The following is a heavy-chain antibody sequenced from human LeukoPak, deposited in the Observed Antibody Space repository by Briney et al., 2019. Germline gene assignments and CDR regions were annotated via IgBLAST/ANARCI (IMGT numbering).Heavy chain of an antibody. CDR3: AELGITMIGGV. J-gene: IGHJ6*04. V-gene: IGHV3-53*01. CDR1: GFTVSSND. CDR2: IYSGGST. Sequence: GGSLRLSCAASGFTVSSNDMGWVRQAPGKGLECISVIYSGGSTDYADSVKGRFTISRDNAKNSLYLQMNSLRAEDTAVYYCAELGITMIGGVWGKGTTVTISS. D-gene: IGHD3-10*02.